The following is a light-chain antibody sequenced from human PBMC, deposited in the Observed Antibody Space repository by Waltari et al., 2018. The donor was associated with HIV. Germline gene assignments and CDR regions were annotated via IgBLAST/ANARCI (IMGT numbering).Light chain of an antibody. CDR2: EVS. J-gene: IGLJ3*02. V-gene: IGLV2-14*01. CDR3: SSYTSTWGV. Sequence: QSALTQPASVSGSPGQSITISCTGINSDVGGYTFVSWYQHHPGRAPKLLIYEVSYRPASVSTRFSGSMSGDTASLTISGLQAEDEADYYCSSYTSTWGVFGGGTKLTVL. CDR1: NSDVGGYTF.